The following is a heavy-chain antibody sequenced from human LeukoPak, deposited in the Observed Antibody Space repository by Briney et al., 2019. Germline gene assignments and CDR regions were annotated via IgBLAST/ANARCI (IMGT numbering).Heavy chain of an antibody. CDR3: ARGGKAAVRFDL. D-gene: IGHD2-15*01. CDR1: GGSINSGDYY. Sequence: SETLSLTCTVSGGSINSGDYYWSWIRQPRGKGLEWIGYIYYSGSTYYTPSPKSRITVSVDTTKNQCSLKLSSATAADTAVYYCARGGKAAVRFDLWGRGTLVTVSS. V-gene: IGHV4-30-4*01. J-gene: IGHJ2*01. CDR2: IYYSGST.